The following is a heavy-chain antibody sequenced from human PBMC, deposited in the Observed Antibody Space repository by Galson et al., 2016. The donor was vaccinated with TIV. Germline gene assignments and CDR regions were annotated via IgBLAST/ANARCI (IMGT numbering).Heavy chain of an antibody. CDR1: GGSISSSSSW. Sequence: SETLSLTCSVSGGSISSSSSWWGWIRQPPGKGLEWIGSIYYSGSTYSNPSLSSRVTTSVEPSKSQFSLKLMFVTAADTAVYYCARHLGCSSTSCYGRGSFDYWGQGTLVTVSS. CDR2: IYYSGST. J-gene: IGHJ4*02. V-gene: IGHV4-39*01. CDR3: ARHLGCSSTSCYGRGSFDY. D-gene: IGHD2-2*01.